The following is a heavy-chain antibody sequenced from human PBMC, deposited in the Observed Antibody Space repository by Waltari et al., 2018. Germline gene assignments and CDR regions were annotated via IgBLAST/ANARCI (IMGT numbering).Heavy chain of an antibody. J-gene: IGHJ4*02. CDR2: IIPIFGTA. V-gene: IGHV1-69*05. CDR3: ASDYYYGSGSYYKAFNY. Sequence: QVQLVQSGAEVKKPGSSVKVSCKASGGTFSSYAISWVRQAPGQGLEWMGGIIPIFGTANYAQKFQGRVTITTDESTSTAYMELSSLRSEDTAVYYCASDYYYGSGSYYKAFNYWGQGTLVTVSS. D-gene: IGHD3-10*01. CDR1: GGTFSSYA.